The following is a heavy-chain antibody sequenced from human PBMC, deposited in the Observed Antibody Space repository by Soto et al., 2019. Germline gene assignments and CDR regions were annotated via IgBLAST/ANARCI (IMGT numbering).Heavy chain of an antibody. CDR3: ALLDTHCSSTSCHYFDN. D-gene: IGHD2-2*01. CDR2: IYWDDER. Sequence: QITLKESGPTLVKPTQTLTLTCTFSGFSLTTSGVGVGWIRQPPGKALEWLALIYWDDERRYGPSLKSRLTITKDTSKNQVVLTMTNMDPVDTATYYCALLDTHCSSTSCHYFDNWGQGTLVTVSS. J-gene: IGHJ4*02. V-gene: IGHV2-5*05. CDR1: GFSLTTSGVG.